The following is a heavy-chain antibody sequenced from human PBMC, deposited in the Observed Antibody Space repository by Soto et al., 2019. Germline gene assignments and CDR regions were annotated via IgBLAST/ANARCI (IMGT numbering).Heavy chain of an antibody. D-gene: IGHD1-1*01. CDR1: GSTFSSYA. V-gene: IGHV3-33*01. Sequence: QVQLVESGGGVVQPGRSLRLSCAASGSTFSSYAMHWVRQAPGKGLEWVAVIWYDGSNEDYADSVKGRFTISRDNSKNTLFLQMNSLRVEDTAVYYCAREATGTFDRWGQGTLVTVSS. J-gene: IGHJ4*02. CDR2: IWYDGSNE. CDR3: AREATGTFDR.